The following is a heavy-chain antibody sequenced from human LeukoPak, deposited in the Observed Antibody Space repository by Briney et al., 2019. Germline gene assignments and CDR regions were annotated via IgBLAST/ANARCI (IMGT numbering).Heavy chain of an antibody. CDR1: GGSISSSNYY. CDR3: ASPYDSSGY. Sequence: SETLSLTCTVSGGSISSSNYYWGWIRQPPGKGLEWTGSIYYSGSTYYNPSLKSRVTISVDTSKNQFSLKLSSVTAADTAVYYCASPYDSSGYWGQGTLVTVSS. D-gene: IGHD3-22*01. J-gene: IGHJ4*02. CDR2: IYYSGST. V-gene: IGHV4-39*01.